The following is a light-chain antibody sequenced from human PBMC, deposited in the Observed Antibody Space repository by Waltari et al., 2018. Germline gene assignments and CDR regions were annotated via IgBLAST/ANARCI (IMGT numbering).Light chain of an antibody. CDR3: QQYDNWLGT. CDR1: QSIRSN. CDR2: GAS. J-gene: IGKJ1*01. Sequence: IVMTQSPVTLSVFPGERATLSCRASQSIRSNLAWYQHKPGQAPRRLIYGASTRATGIPARFSGSGSGTEFTLTLSSLQSEDFAVYFCQQYDNWLGTFGQGTKVEIK. V-gene: IGKV3-15*01.